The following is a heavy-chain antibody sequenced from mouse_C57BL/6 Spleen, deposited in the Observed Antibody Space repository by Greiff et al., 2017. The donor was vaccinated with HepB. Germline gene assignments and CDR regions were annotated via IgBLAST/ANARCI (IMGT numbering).Heavy chain of an antibody. CDR3: ARPWAY. Sequence: EVKLMESGGGLVQPGGSLKLSCAASGFTFSDYYMYWVRQTPEKRLEWVAYISNGGGSTYYPDTVKGRFTISRDNAKNTLYLQMSRLKSEDTAMYYCARPWAYWGQGTLVTVSA. J-gene: IGHJ3*01. CDR2: ISNGGGST. CDR1: GFTFSDYY. V-gene: IGHV5-12*01.